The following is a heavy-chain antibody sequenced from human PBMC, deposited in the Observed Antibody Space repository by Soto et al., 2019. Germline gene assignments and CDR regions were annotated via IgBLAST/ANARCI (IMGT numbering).Heavy chain of an antibody. J-gene: IGHJ1*01. V-gene: IGHV3-21*01. CDR2: ISSSSSYI. CDR3: ASALISIAVAGTANFQH. Sequence: EVQLVESGGGLVKPGGSLRLSCAASGFTFSSYSMNWVRQAPGKGLEWVSSISSSSSYIYYADSVKGRFTISRDNAKNSLYLQMNSLRAEDTAVYYCASALISIAVAGTANFQHWGQGTLVTVSS. CDR1: GFTFSSYS. D-gene: IGHD6-19*01.